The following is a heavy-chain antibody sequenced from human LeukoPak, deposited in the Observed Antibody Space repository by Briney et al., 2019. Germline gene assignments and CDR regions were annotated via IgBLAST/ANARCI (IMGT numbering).Heavy chain of an antibody. V-gene: IGHV1-18*01. CDR1: GYTFTSYG. D-gene: IGHD4-17*01. J-gene: IGHJ4*02. CDR3: AKERLRDYYFDY. Sequence: ASVKVSCKASGYTFTSYGISWVRQAPGQGLEWMGWISAYNGNTNYAQKLQGRVTMTTDTSTSTAYMELRSLRSDDTAVYYCAKERLRDYYFDYWGQGTLVTVSS. CDR2: ISAYNGNT.